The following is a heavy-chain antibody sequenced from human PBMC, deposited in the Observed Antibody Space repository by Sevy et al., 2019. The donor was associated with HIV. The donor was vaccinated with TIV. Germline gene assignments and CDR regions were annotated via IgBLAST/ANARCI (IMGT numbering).Heavy chain of an antibody. CDR3: ARDGGTLTTTGAFDF. CDR2: IFHSGHT. Sequence: SETLSLTCAVSGGSISSGVDSWNWIRQPPGKGLEWIGYIFHSGHTYYNPSLKSRLTISLDMSKNQFSLKMNSVTAADTAVYYCARDGGTLTTTGAFDFWGQGTMVTVSS. D-gene: IGHD4-17*01. J-gene: IGHJ3*01. V-gene: IGHV4-30-2*01. CDR1: GGSISSGVDS.